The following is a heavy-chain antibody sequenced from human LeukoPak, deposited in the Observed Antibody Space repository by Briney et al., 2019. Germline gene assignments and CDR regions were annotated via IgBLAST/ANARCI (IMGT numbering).Heavy chain of an antibody. D-gene: IGHD4-23*01. V-gene: IGHV3-23*01. CDR2: ITGSGDST. J-gene: IGHJ3*02. CDR1: GFTFSNYA. CDR3: AKKYGGNPGHAFDI. Sequence: GGSLRLSCAASGFTFSNYAMSWVRQAPGKGPEWVSAITGSGDSTYYTGSVKGRFTVSRDNSKNTLYLQMNSLRAEDTAVYYCAKKYGGNPGHAFDIWGQGTMVTVSS.